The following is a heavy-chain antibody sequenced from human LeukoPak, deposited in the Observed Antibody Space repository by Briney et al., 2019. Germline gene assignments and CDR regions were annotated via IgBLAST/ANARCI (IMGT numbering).Heavy chain of an antibody. J-gene: IGHJ6*02. D-gene: IGHD2-15*01. CDR2: ISSSSSYI. V-gene: IGHV3-21*04. Sequence: GGSLRLSCAASGFTFSSYSTNWVRQAPGKGLEWVSSISSSSSYIYYADSVKGRFTISRDNSKNTLYLQMNSLRAEDTAVYYCARDGLSDYCSGGSCYRSHYYYGMDVWGQGTTVTVSS. CDR3: ARDGLSDYCSGGSCYRSHYYYGMDV. CDR1: GFTFSSYS.